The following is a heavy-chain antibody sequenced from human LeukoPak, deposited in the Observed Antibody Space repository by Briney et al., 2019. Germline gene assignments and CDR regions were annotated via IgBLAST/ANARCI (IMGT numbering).Heavy chain of an antibody. CDR2: ISWNSGSI. J-gene: IGHJ6*01. D-gene: IGHD3-22*01. CDR1: GFTFDVYA. V-gene: IGHV3-9*01. Sequence: PGGSLRLSCAASGFTFDVYAMHWVRQAPGKGLEWVSGISWNSGSIGYADSVKGRFTISRDNAKNSLYLQMNSLRAEDTALYYCAKDLLNYDSSGTYGMDGWGQGTTVTVSS. CDR3: AKDLLNYDSSGTYGMDG.